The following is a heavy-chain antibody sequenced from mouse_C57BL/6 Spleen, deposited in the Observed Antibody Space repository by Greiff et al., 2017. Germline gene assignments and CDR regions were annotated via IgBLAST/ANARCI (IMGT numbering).Heavy chain of an antibody. CDR1: GYTFTDYE. Sequence: QVQLQQSGAELVRPGASVTLSCKASGYTFTDYEMHWVKQTPVHGLEWIGAIDPETGSTAYNQKFKGKAILTADKSSSTAYMELRSLTSEDSAVYFCTRGGPVGFGGWGQGTLVTVS. J-gene: IGHJ3*01. V-gene: IGHV1-15*01. CDR2: IDPETGST. CDR3: TRGGPVGFGG.